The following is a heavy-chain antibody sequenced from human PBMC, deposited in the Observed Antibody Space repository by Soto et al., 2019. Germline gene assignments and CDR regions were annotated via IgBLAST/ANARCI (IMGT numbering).Heavy chain of an antibody. J-gene: IGHJ6*03. V-gene: IGHV3-21*01. CDR1: GFTFSSYS. D-gene: IGHD5-18*01. Sequence: GGSLRLSCAASGFTFSSYSMNWVRQAPGKGLEWVSSISSSSSYIYYADSVKGRFTISRDNAKNSLYLQMNSLRAEDTAVYYCARDGVLGYPYYYYYMDVWGKGTTVTVSS. CDR2: ISSSSSYI. CDR3: ARDGVLGYPYYYYYMDV.